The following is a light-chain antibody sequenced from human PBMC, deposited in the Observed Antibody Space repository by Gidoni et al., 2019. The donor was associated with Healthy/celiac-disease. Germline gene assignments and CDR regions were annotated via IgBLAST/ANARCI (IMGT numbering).Light chain of an antibody. CDR3: QSADSSGTPGV. Sequence: SYELTQPPPVSVSPGQTARITCSGDALPKQYAYWYQQKQGQAPVLVIYKDSERPSGIPERFSGSSSGTTVTLTISGVQAEDEADYYCQSADSSGTPGVFGGGTKLTVL. CDR1: ALPKQY. J-gene: IGLJ3*02. V-gene: IGLV3-25*03. CDR2: KDS.